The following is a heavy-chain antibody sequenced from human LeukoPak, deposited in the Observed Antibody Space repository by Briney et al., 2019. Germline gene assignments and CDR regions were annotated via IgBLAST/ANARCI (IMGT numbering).Heavy chain of an antibody. V-gene: IGHV4-34*01. Sequence: ETLSLTCAVYGGSFSGYYWSWIRQPPGKGLEWIGEINHSGSTNYNPSLKSRVTISVDTSKNQFSLKLSSVTAADTAVYHCARAGWAIVATSFDYWGQGTLVTVSS. CDR2: INHSGST. CDR3: ARAGWAIVATSFDY. J-gene: IGHJ4*02. CDR1: GGSFSGYY. D-gene: IGHD5-12*01.